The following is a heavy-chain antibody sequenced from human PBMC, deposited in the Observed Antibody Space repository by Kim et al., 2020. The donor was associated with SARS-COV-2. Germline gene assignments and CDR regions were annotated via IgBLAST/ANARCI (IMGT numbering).Heavy chain of an antibody. Sequence: ASVKVSCKTSGYTFSSFAITWVRQAPGQGLEWMGWISPYNGNTNYAQKLQGRVTMTTDTSTSTAYMELRSLRSDNTAVYYCAREFIGITGIDYWGRGTLVTVSS. D-gene: IGHD3-16*01. V-gene: IGHV1-18*01. CDR3: AREFIGITGIDY. J-gene: IGHJ4*02. CDR1: GYTFSSFA. CDR2: ISPYNGNT.